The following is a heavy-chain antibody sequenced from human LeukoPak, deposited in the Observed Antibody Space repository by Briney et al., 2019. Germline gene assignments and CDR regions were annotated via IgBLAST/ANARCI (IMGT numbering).Heavy chain of an antibody. CDR2: ISSSNSYI. V-gene: IGHV3-21*01. CDR3: ARDQAPYCTNGICYERQAYYFDY. CDR1: GFTFSSYA. D-gene: IGHD2-8*01. J-gene: IGHJ4*02. Sequence: GGSLRLSCAASGFTFSSYAMHWVRQAPGKGLEWVSSISSSNSYIYYADSVKGRFTISRDNAKNSLYLQMNSLRVEDTAVYCCARDQAPYCTNGICYERQAYYFDYWGQGTLVTVSS.